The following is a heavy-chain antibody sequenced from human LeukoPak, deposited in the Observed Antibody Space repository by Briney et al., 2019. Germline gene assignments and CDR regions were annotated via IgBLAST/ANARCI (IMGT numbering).Heavy chain of an antibody. J-gene: IGHJ4*02. D-gene: IGHD3-22*01. CDR1: GYSITSGYY. Sequence: PSETLSLTCAVSGYSITSGYYWGWIRQPPGKGLEWIGSIYYSGSTYYNPSLKSRVTISVDTSKNQFSLKLSSVTAADTAVYYCARRFSSYYYDSSGYYHFDYWGQGTLVTVSS. CDR3: ARRFSSYYYDSSGYYHFDY. CDR2: IYYSGST. V-gene: IGHV4-38-2*01.